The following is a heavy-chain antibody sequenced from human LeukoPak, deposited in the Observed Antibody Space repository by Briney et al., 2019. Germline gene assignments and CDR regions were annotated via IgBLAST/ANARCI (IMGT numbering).Heavy chain of an antibody. CDR2: IYTSGST. D-gene: IGHD3-22*01. J-gene: IGHJ4*02. V-gene: IGHV4-4*07. Sequence: PSETLSLTSPVSGGSISSYYWSWIRQPAGKGLEWIGRIYTSGSTNYNPSLKSRVTMSVDTSKNQFSLKLSSVTAADTAVYYCARDGSSGYYDTFDYWGQGTLVTVSS. CDR1: GGSISSYY. CDR3: ARDGSSGYYDTFDY.